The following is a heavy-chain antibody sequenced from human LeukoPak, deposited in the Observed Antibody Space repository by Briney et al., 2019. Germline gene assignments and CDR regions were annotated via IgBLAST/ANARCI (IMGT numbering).Heavy chain of an antibody. CDR1: GYTFTDYY. D-gene: IGHD6-19*01. CDR2: INSNSGST. V-gene: IGHV1-2*02. CDR3: ARVRVYSSGWNFDY. Sequence: ASVKVSCKASGYTFTDYYVHWVRQAPGQGLEWMGWINSNSGSTSYAQNFQGRVTMTRDTSISTLYVELSSLRPDDTAVYYCARVRVYSSGWNFDYWGQGTLVTVSS. J-gene: IGHJ4*02.